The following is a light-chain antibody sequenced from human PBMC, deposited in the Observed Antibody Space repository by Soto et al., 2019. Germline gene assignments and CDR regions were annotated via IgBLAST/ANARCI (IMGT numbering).Light chain of an antibody. Sequence: EIVMTQSPATLSLSPAERATLSCRSSQSVSSNLAWYQQTPGQAPWLLIFGASTRATGIPARFSGSGSGAEFNLTISSLQSEDFAVYYCQQYNDWPLTFGGGTKVEIK. CDR3: QQYNDWPLT. J-gene: IGKJ4*01. V-gene: IGKV3D-15*01. CDR1: QSVSSN. CDR2: GAS.